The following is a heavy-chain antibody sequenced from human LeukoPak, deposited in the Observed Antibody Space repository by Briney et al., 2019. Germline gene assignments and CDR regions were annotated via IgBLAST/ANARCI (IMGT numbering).Heavy chain of an antibody. CDR3: AKDPNPFYDFWSGYK. J-gene: IGHJ4*02. CDR2: IGGRDDRT. V-gene: IGHV3-23*01. D-gene: IGHD3-3*01. CDR1: GFNFISYS. Sequence: GGSLRLSCAASGFNFISYSINWLRQAPGKGLEWVSIIGGRDDRTYYADSVEGRFTISRDNSKNILYLQMSSLRAEDTAVYYCAKDPNPFYDFWSGYKWGQGTLVTVSS.